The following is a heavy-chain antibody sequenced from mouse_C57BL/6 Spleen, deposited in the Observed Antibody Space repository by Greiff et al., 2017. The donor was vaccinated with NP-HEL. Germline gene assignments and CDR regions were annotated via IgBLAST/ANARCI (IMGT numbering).Heavy chain of an antibody. V-gene: IGHV1-82*01. J-gene: IGHJ4*01. CDR2: IYPGDGDT. D-gene: IGHD1-1*01. CDR1: GYAFSSSW. CDR3: ARSGGSSYDYYAMDY. Sequence: SGPELVKPGASVKISCKASGYAFSSSWMNWVKQRPGKGLEWIGRIYPGDGDTNYNGKFKGKATLTADKSSSTAYMQLSSLTSEDSAVYFCARSGGSSYDYYAMDYWGQGTSVTVSS.